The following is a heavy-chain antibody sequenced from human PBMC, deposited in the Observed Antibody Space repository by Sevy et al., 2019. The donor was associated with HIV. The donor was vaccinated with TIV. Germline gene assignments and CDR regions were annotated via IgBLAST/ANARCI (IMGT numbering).Heavy chain of an antibody. CDR1: GFTFSSYS. V-gene: IGHV3-21*01. CDR2: ISSSSSYI. CDR3: ARDAALSNYYDSSGYPNAFDI. Sequence: GGSLRLSCAASGFTFSSYSMNWVRQAPGKGLDWVSSISSSSSYIYYADSVKGRFTISRDNAKNSLYLQMNSLRAEDTAVYYCARDAALSNYYDSSGYPNAFDIWGQGTMVTVSS. J-gene: IGHJ3*02. D-gene: IGHD3-22*01.